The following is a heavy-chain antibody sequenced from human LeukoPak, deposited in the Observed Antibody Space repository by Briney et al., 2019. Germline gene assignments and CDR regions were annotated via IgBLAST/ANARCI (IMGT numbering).Heavy chain of an antibody. V-gene: IGHV3-48*01. D-gene: IGHD2-15*01. CDR2: ISSDSGNI. J-gene: IGHJ6*03. Sequence: HAGGSLRLSCAASGFTFSSYSLNWVRQAPGQGLECISYISSDSGNIYYADSVKGRFTISRDNAENSLYLQMNSLRAEDTAVYYCARDRVASYYYYYMDVWGKGTTVTVSS. CDR1: GFTFSSYS. CDR3: ARDRVASYYYYYMDV.